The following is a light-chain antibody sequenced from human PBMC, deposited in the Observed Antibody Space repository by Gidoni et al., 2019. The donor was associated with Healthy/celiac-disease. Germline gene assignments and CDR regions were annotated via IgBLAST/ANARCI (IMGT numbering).Light chain of an antibody. CDR1: QSLLHSNGYNY. V-gene: IGKV2-28*01. CDR2: LGS. J-gene: IGKJ2*01. CDR3: MQALQTPT. Sequence: DSVMTQSPLSLPVTPGEPASISCRSSQSLLHSNGYNYLDWYLQKPGQSPQLLIYLGSNRASGVPDRFSGSGSGTDFTLKISRVEAEDVGVYYCMQALQTPTFXXXTKLEIK.